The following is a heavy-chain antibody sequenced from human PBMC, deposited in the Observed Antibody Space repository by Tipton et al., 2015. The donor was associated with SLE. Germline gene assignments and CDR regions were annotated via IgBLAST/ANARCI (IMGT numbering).Heavy chain of an antibody. J-gene: IGHJ6*03. Sequence: TLSLTCTVSGGSISSADYYWSWVRQRPEKGLEWIGYVYYMGYTSYNPSLKSRLTMSVDTSEDQFSLKMTSVTAADTAVYYCARGVELRGSNYNYYMDVWGKGTTVTVSS. CDR2: VYYMGYT. CDR1: GGSISSADYY. CDR3: ARGVELRGSNYNYYMDV. V-gene: IGHV4-31*03. D-gene: IGHD3-10*01.